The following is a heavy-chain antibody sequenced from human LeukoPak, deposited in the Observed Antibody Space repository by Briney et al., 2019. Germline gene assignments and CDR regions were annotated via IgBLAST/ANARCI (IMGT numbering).Heavy chain of an antibody. V-gene: IGHV4-4*07. CDR2: IYTSGST. CDR3: AREWDCSSTSCYLLRREFNWFDP. D-gene: IGHD2-2*01. CDR1: GGSISSYY. Sequence: SETLSLTCTVSGGSISSYYWSWIRQPAGKGLEWIGRIYTSGSTNYNPSLKSRVTMSVDTSKNQFSLKLSSVTAADTAVYYCAREWDCSSTSCYLLRREFNWFDPWGQGTLVTVSS. J-gene: IGHJ5*02.